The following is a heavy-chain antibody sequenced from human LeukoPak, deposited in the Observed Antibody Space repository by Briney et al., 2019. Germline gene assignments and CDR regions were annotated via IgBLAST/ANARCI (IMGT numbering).Heavy chain of an antibody. CDR1: GYTFTSYG. Sequence: ASVKVSCKASGYTFTSYGISWVRQAPGQGLEWMGWISTYNGNTNYAQKLQGRVTMTTDTSTSTAYMELRSLRSDDTAVYYCARNYDYGDYVVKYFQHWGQGTLVTVSS. CDR3: ARNYDYGDYVVKYFQH. V-gene: IGHV1-18*01. D-gene: IGHD4-17*01. CDR2: ISTYNGNT. J-gene: IGHJ1*01.